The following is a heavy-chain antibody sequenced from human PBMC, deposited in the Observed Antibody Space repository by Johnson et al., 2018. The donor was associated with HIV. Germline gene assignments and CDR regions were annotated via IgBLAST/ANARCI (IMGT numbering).Heavy chain of an antibody. CDR3: ARGDGGWDDDVAFDI. J-gene: IGHJ3*02. CDR1: GFTYSSYA. V-gene: IGHV3-30*04. CDR2: ISYDGSNK. D-gene: IGHD1-1*01. Sequence: QVQLVESGGGVVQPGRSLRLSCVVSGFTYSSYAMHWVRQAPGKGLEWVAVISYDGSNKYYADSVKGRFTISRDNSKNTLYLQMNSLRGEDTAGYYCARGDGGWDDDVAFDIWGQGTMVTVSS.